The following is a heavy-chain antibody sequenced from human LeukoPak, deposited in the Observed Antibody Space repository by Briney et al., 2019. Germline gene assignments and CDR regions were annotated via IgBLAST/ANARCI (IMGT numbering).Heavy chain of an antibody. D-gene: IGHD1-26*01. Sequence: SETLSLTCTVSGGSIRGNYWTWIRQPPGKGLEWIGYIYYSGSTNYNPSLKSRVTISVDTSKNQFSLKLSSVTAADTAVYYCARSRRSFHFDYWGQGTLVTVSS. V-gene: IGHV4-59*01. J-gene: IGHJ4*02. CDR1: GGSIRGNY. CDR3: ARSRRSFHFDY. CDR2: IYYSGST.